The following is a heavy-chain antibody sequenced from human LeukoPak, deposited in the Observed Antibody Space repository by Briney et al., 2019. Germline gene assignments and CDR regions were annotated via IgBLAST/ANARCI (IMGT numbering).Heavy chain of an antibody. V-gene: IGHV3-74*01. Sequence: GGSLRLSCVASGFSFSSYWMHWVRQAPGKGLMWISRISGDGYSTDYADSVKGRFTTSRDNGKDTVYLQMNSLGVEDTALYYCTRGGYGSNYGPFDVWGQGTVVTVSS. CDR2: ISGDGYST. J-gene: IGHJ3*01. D-gene: IGHD4-17*01. CDR3: TRGGYGSNYGPFDV. CDR1: GFSFSSYW.